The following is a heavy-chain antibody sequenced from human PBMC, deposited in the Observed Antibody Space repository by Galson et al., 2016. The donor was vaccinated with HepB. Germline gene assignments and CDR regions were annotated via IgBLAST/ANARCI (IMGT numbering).Heavy chain of an antibody. Sequence: LVKPTQTLTLTCTVSGGSINSYYWSWIRQPPGKGLEWIGYISYTGSTNYNPSLKSRVTISVDTSKNQFSLKLSSVIAADTAVYYCARVRMDTTMDVLAVDAFDIWGQGTMVTVSS. D-gene: IGHD5-18*01. CDR1: GGSINSYY. V-gene: IGHV4-59*01. CDR2: ISYTGST. J-gene: IGHJ3*02. CDR3: ARVRMDTTMDVLAVDAFDI.